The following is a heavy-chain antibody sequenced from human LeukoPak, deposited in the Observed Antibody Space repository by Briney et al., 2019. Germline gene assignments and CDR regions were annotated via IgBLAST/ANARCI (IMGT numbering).Heavy chain of an antibody. CDR1: GYIFTSYF. D-gene: IGHD5-18*01. V-gene: IGHV1-46*01. CDR2: INPSGGST. J-gene: IGHJ5*02. Sequence: GASVKVSCKASGYIFTSYFMHWVRQAPRQGLEWMGLINPSGGSTRYAQKFQGRVTMTRDMSTSTVYMELSSLRSEDTAVYYCARALPHRRLMDTTMEQHWFDPWGQGTLVTVSS. CDR3: ARALPHRRLMDTTMEQHWFDP.